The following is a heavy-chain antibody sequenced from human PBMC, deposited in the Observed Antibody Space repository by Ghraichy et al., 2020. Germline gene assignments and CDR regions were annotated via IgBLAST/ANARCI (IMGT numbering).Heavy chain of an antibody. V-gene: IGHV4-59*01. CDR1: GGSISSYY. D-gene: IGHD2-21*01. J-gene: IGHJ3*02. Sequence: SETLSLTCTVSGGSISSYYWSWIRQPPGKGLEWIGYIYYSGSTNYNPSLKSRVTISVDTSKNQFSLKLSSVTAADTAMYYCARMSVIAIPGAFDIWGQGTMVTVSS. CDR2: IYYSGST. CDR3: ARMSVIAIPGAFDI.